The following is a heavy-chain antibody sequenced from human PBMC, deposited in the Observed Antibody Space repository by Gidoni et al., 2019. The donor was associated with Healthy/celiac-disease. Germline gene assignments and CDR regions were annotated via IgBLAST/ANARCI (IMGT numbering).Heavy chain of an antibody. D-gene: IGHD6-19*01. CDR2: ISSSSSYI. J-gene: IGHJ6*02. CDR3: ARDYSSGIAVAGTFYYYGMDV. CDR1: GFPFSSYS. Sequence: EVQLVESGGGLVKPGGSLRLSCAASGFPFSSYSMHWVRQAPGKGLGWVSSISSSSSYIYYADSVKGRFTISRDNAKNSLYLQMNSLRAEDTAVYYCARDYSSGIAVAGTFYYYGMDVWGQGTTVTVSS. V-gene: IGHV3-21*01.